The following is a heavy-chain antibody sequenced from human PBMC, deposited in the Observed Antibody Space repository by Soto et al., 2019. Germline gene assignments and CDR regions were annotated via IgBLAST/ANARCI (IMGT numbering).Heavy chain of an antibody. J-gene: IGHJ6*02. Sequence: GGSLRLSCAVSGFKFSDYSLNWVRQAPGKGLEWVSSISGGSDFIYYADSLKGRFAISRDNANNSVHLQMNSLRAEDTGVYYCARIIIEGDTKSGMDVWGPGTTVTVSS. CDR2: ISGGSDFI. D-gene: IGHD1-26*01. CDR1: GFKFSDYS. CDR3: ARIIIEGDTKSGMDV. V-gene: IGHV3-21*01.